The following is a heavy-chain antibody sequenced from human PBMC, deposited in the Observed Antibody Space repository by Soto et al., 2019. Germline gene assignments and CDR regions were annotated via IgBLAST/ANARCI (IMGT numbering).Heavy chain of an antibody. V-gene: IGHV1-69*02. CDR3: ARTEGTALVPDS. CDR1: GGTFSSDT. D-gene: IGHD5-18*01. CDR2: IIPIVTII. J-gene: IGHJ5*01. Sequence: QVQLVQSGAEVKKPGSSVMVTCKASGGTFSSDTISWVRQAPGQGLEWMGRIIPIVTIITYALKFQGRLTITADKSTSTAYMELSSLRSDDTAVYYCARTEGTALVPDSSGQGTLVTVSS.